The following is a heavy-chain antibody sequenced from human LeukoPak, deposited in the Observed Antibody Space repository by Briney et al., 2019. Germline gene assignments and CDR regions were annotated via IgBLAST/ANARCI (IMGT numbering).Heavy chain of an antibody. CDR3: ARRDGYCSSTSCYADYYYGMDV. V-gene: IGHV5-51*01. CDR2: IYPGDSDT. CDR1: GYSFTSYW. Sequence: KPGESLKISRKGSGYSFTSYWIGWVRQMPGKGLEWVGIIYPGDSDTTYSPSFQGQVTISADESISTAYLQWSSLKASDTAMYYCARRDGYCSSTSCYADYYYGMDVWGQGTTVTVSS. J-gene: IGHJ6*02. D-gene: IGHD2-2*01.